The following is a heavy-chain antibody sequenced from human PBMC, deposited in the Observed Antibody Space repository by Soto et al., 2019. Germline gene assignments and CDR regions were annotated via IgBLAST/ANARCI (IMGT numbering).Heavy chain of an antibody. CDR1: GDSVSSNSAA. J-gene: IGHJ4*02. V-gene: IGHV6-1*01. CDR2: TYYRSKWYN. D-gene: IGHD6-19*01. CDR3: AREVAVRAVAGRVIDY. Sequence: SQTLSLTCAISGDSVSSNSAAWNWIRQSPSRVLEWLGRTYYRSKWYNDYAVSVKSRITINPDTSKNQFSLQLNSVTPEDTAVYYCAREVAVRAVAGRVIDYWGQGTPVPVSS.